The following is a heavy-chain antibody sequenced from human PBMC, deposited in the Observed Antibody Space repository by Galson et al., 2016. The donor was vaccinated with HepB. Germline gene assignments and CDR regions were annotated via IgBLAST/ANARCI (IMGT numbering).Heavy chain of an antibody. Sequence: SLRLSCAASGFTFSSYTMHWVRQAPGRGLEWVAVMSYDGRKQYYADAVKGRFTISRGNSKNTLFLQMNSLRAEDTAVYYCARDFLDGSGSFFSPPFDDWGQGTLVTVSS. CDR2: MSYDGRKQ. CDR3: ARDFLDGSGSFFSPPFDD. CDR1: GFTFSSYT. D-gene: IGHD3-10*01. V-gene: IGHV3-30*04. J-gene: IGHJ4*02.